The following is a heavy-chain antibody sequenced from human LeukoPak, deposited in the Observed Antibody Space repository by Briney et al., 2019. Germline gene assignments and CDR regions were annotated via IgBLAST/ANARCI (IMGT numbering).Heavy chain of an antibody. Sequence: PSETLSLTCTVSGGSISSSRYYWGWIRQPPGKGLEWIGSIYYRGNTFYDPSLKSRVTISVDTSENQFSLKLTSVSAADTAVYYCARHDYDFWSGLFDYWGQGALVTVSS. CDR1: GGSISSSRYY. D-gene: IGHD3-3*01. J-gene: IGHJ4*02. CDR3: ARHDYDFWSGLFDY. CDR2: IYYRGNT. V-gene: IGHV4-39*01.